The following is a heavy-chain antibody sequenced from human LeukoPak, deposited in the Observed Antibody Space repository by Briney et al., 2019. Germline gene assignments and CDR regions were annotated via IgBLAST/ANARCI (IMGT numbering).Heavy chain of an antibody. CDR3: AGVASNYDFDC. J-gene: IGHJ4*02. V-gene: IGHV3-21*04. CDR1: GFTFSTYN. CDR2: ITSSSSYI. D-gene: IGHD4-11*01. Sequence: PGESLRLSCAASGFTFSTYNMNWVRQAPGKGLEWLSSITSSSSYIYYADSVKGRFTISRDNAKNSLYLQMNSLRAEDTALYYCAGVASNYDFDCWGQGTLVTVSS.